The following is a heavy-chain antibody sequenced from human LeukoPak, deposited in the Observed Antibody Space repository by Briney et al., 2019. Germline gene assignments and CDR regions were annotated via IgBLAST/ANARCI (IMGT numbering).Heavy chain of an antibody. CDR1: GYSFASYY. D-gene: IGHD6-19*01. CDR3: ARFLVSSGWYLDY. V-gene: IGHV5-51*01. Sequence: GESLKISCKGSGYSFASYYIGWVRQMPGKGLEWMGIIYPGDSDTRYSPSFQGQATISAGQSISTAYLQWSSLKASDTAMYYCARFLVSSGWYLDYWGQGTLVTVSS. CDR2: IYPGDSDT. J-gene: IGHJ4*02.